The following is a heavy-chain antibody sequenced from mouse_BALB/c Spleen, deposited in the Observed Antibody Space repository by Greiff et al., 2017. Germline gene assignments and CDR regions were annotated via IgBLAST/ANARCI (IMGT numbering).Heavy chain of an antibody. D-gene: IGHD3-3*01. CDR3: ARQGTEGAMDY. CDR1: GFTFSSYG. CDR2: ISSGGSYT. Sequence: EVHLVESGGDLVKPGGSLKLSCAASGFTFSSYGMSWVRQTPDKRLEWVATISSGGSYTYYPDSVKGRFTISRDNAKNTLYLQMSSLKSEDTAMYYCARQGTEGAMDYWGQGTSVTVSS. J-gene: IGHJ4*01. V-gene: IGHV5-6*01.